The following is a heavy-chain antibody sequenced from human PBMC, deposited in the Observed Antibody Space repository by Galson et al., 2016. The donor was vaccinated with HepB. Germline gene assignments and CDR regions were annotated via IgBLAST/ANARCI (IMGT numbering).Heavy chain of an antibody. CDR3: ARVPSEYGTFFDYYFGLDV. Sequence: ETLSLTCTVSGASITDYYWTWLRQPPGKGLEWIGYIYYSGIINYNPSLTGRVTISVDTSKNQFSLKLTSVTAADTSVYYCARVPSEYGTFFDYYFGLDVWGQGTMVTVSS. D-gene: IGHD6-6*01. V-gene: IGHV4-59*01. CDR2: IYYSGII. J-gene: IGHJ6*02. CDR1: GASITDYY.